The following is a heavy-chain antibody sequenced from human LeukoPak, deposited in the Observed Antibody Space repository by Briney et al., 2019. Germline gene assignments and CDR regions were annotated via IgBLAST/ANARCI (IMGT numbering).Heavy chain of an antibody. J-gene: IGHJ4*02. D-gene: IGHD3-22*01. CDR1: GGSISSYY. Sequence: PSETLSLTCTVSGGSISSYYWGWIRQPPGKGLEWIGSIYYSGSTYYNPSLKSRVTISVDTSKNQFSLKLSSVTAADTAVYYCARGLHGAYYYDSSGYYFWSYFDYWGQGTLVTVSS. CDR2: IYYSGST. CDR3: ARGLHGAYYYDSSGYYFWSYFDY. V-gene: IGHV4-39*01.